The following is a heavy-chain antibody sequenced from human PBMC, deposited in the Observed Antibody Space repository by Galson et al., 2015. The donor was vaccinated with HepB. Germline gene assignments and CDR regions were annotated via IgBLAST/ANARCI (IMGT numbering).Heavy chain of an antibody. Sequence: SVKVSCKASGGTFSSYAISWVRQAPGQGLEWMGGIIPIFGTANYAQKFQGRVTITADESTSTAYMELSSLRSEDTAVYYCARGASSSPGLLVVPAWYFDYWGQGTLVTVSS. CDR1: GGTFSSYA. D-gene: IGHD2-2*01. V-gene: IGHV1-69*13. J-gene: IGHJ4*02. CDR3: ARGASSSPGLLVVPAWYFDY. CDR2: IIPIFGTA.